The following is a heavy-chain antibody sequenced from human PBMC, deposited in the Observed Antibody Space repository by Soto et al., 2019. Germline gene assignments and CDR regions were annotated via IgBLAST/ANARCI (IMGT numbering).Heavy chain of an antibody. J-gene: IGHJ2*01. CDR3: ARDFAPVIAAAGIRAVADWYFDL. D-gene: IGHD6-13*01. CDR1: GGTFSSYT. CDR2: IIPILGIA. V-gene: IGHV1-69*04. Sequence: GASVKVSCKASGGTFSSYTISWVRQAPGQGLEWMGRIIPILGIANYAQKFQGRVTITADKSTSTAYMELSSLRSEDTAVYYCARDFAPVIAAAGIRAVADWYFDLWGRGTLVTGSS.